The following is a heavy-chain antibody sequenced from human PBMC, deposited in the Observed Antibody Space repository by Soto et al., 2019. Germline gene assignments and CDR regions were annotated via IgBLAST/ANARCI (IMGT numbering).Heavy chain of an antibody. J-gene: IGHJ4*02. CDR3: ARLGGYYQAFDS. CDR1: GGSIRDYY. V-gene: IGHV4-59*08. D-gene: IGHD3-22*01. Sequence: SETLSLTCTVSGGSIRDYYWGWIRQSPGKGLEWIGYIYYTGTTKHSPSHKSRVTISVDSSKNQFSLKLDSVTAADTAVYYCARLGGYYQAFDSWGQGTLVTVSS. CDR2: IYYTGTT.